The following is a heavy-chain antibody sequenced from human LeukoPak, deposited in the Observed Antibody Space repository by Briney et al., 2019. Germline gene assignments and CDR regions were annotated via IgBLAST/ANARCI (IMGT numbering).Heavy chain of an antibody. CDR1: GFTFSNYG. V-gene: IGHV3-33*06. D-gene: IGHD6-13*01. CDR2: IWYDGSNK. Sequence: PGRSLRLSCAASGFTFSNYGMHWVRQAPGKGLEWVALIWYDGSNKYYADSMKGRFTISRDNSKNTLYLEVSSLRAEDTAVYYCAKGLMSSWYTSFDSWGQGTLVIVSS. CDR3: AKGLMSSWYTSFDS. J-gene: IGHJ5*01.